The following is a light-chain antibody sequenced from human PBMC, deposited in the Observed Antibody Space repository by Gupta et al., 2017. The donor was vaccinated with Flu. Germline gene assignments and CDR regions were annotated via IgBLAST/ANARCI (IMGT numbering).Light chain of an antibody. CDR3: QSYDYMWSGCWV. V-gene: IGLV1-40*01. J-gene: IGLJ3*02. CDR1: SCNLEVGYE. CDR2: GNT. Sequence: ISCTGMSCNLEVGYEGQWYRQLPAAAPQLLIYGNTKRRSGGPDGGSAAKSGTSAALAITRLQEEDEADYYCQSYDYMWSGCWVFGGGTKLTVL.